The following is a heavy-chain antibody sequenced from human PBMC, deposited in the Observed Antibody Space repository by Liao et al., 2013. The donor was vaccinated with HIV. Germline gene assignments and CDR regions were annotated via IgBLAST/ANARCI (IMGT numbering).Heavy chain of an antibody. CDR2: IYTSGST. J-gene: IGHJ2*01. CDR3: AREAAGYCTNGVCYGRYWYFDL. Sequence: QVQLQESGPGLVKPSETLSLTCTVSGGSISSYYWSWIRQPPGKGLEWIGRIYTSGSTNYNPSLKSRVTISVDTSKNQFSLKLSSVTAADTAVYYCAREAAGYCTNGVCYGRYWYFDLWGRGTLVTVSS. CDR1: GGSISSYY. V-gene: IGHV4-4*07. D-gene: IGHD2-8*01.